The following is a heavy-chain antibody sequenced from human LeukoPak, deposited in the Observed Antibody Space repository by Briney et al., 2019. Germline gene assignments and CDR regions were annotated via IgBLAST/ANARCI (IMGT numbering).Heavy chain of an antibody. J-gene: IGHJ4*02. CDR3: AREEAVVTAPDY. Sequence: GGSLRLSCAASGFTFNSYWMSWVRQASGKGLEWVANIKQDGSEKYYVDSVKGRFTISRDNAKNSLYLQMNSLRAEDTAVYYCAREEAVVTAPDYWGQGTLVTVSS. CDR1: GFTFNSYW. D-gene: IGHD2-21*02. V-gene: IGHV3-7*03. CDR2: IKQDGSEK.